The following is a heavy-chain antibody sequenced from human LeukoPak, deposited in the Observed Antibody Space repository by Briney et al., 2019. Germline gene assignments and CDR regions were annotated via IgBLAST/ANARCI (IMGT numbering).Heavy chain of an antibody. CDR3: ARSGITPGYYFDY. CDR1: GNTFSSYT. V-gene: IGHV1-69*02. Sequence: SVKVSCKASGNTFSSYTITWVRQAPGQGLEWMGRIIPILGVANYAQKFQGRVTITADESTSTAYMELSSLRSEDTAVYYCARSGITPGYYFDYWGQGTLVTVSS. J-gene: IGHJ4*02. CDR2: IIPILGVA. D-gene: IGHD6-25*01.